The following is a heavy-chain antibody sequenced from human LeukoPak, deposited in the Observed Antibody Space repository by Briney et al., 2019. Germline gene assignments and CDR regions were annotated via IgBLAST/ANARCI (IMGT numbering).Heavy chain of an antibody. Sequence: GGSLRLSCAASGFTLSNAWMSWVRQAPGKGLEWVGRIKSKTDGGTTDYAAPVKGRFTISRDDSKNTLYVQMNSLKTEDTAVYYCTTGPYDYGSGTYYHWGQGTLVTVSS. V-gene: IGHV3-15*01. J-gene: IGHJ4*02. D-gene: IGHD3-10*01. CDR2: IKSKTDGGTT. CDR3: TTGPYDYGSGTYYH. CDR1: GFTLSNAW.